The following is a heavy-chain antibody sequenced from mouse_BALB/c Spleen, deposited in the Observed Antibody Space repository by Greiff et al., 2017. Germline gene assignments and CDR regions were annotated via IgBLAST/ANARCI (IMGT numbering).Heavy chain of an antibody. CDR2: ISTYYGNT. D-gene: IGHD1-1*01. CDR1: GYTFTDYA. CDR3: ARVLLRGWYFDV. Sequence: QVQLQQSGPELVRPGVSVKISCKGSGYTFTDYAMHWVKQSHAKSLEWIGVISTYYGNTNYNQKFKGKATMTVDKSSSTAYMELARLTSEDSAIYYCARVLLRGWYFDVWGAGTTVTVSS. J-gene: IGHJ1*01. V-gene: IGHV1-67*01.